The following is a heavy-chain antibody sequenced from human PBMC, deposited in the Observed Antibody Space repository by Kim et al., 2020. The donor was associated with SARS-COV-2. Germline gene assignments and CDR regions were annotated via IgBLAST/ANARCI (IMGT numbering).Heavy chain of an antibody. CDR3: AKKYDY. CDR2: TYYSALT. J-gene: IGHJ4*02. V-gene: IGHV4-31*03. CDR1: GDSINYGGYY. Sequence: SETLSLTCTVSGDSINYGGYYWSWLRQHPGKGLEWIGYTYYSALTNYNPSLKSRITISVDKSNNQFSLKLTSVTAADTAVYYCAKKYDYCGRGTLVTVSS.